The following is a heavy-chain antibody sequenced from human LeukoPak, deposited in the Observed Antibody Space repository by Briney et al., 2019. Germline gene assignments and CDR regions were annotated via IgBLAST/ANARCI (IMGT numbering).Heavy chain of an antibody. J-gene: IGHJ3*02. CDR1: GFTFSSYS. V-gene: IGHV3-21*01. D-gene: IGHD4-17*01. CDR2: ISSSSSYI. CDR3: ARDTGYGGIPAFDI. Sequence: GGSLRLSCAASGFTFSSYSMNWVRQAPGKGLEWGSSISSSSSYIYYADSVKGRFTISRDNAKNSLYLQMNSLRAEDTAVYYCARDTGYGGIPAFDIWGQGTMVTVSS.